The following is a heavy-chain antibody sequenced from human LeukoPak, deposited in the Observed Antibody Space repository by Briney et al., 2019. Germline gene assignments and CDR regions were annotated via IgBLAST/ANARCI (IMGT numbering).Heavy chain of an antibody. Sequence: SETLSLICTVPGGSISSSSYYWGWIRQPPGTGLEWIGSIYYSGSTYYNPSLKSRVTISVDTSKNQFSLKLSSVTAADTAVYYCARDGEQQLGTIGGNWFDPWGQGTLVTVSS. CDR1: GGSISSSSYY. CDR3: ARDGEQQLGTIGGNWFDP. D-gene: IGHD6-13*01. V-gene: IGHV4-39*02. J-gene: IGHJ5*02. CDR2: IYYSGST.